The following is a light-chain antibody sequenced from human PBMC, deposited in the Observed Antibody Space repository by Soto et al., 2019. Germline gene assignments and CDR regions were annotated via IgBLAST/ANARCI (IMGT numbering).Light chain of an antibody. Sequence: EIVLTQSPGTLSLSPGERATLSCRASQSVSSSYLAWYQQKPGQAPRLLIYGASSRATGIPDRFSGSGSGTAFTLNISRLEPEDFAVYYCQQYGSAPPYTFGQGTQMEIK. CDR3: QQYGSAPPYT. V-gene: IGKV3-20*01. CDR2: GAS. CDR1: QSVSSSY. J-gene: IGKJ2*01.